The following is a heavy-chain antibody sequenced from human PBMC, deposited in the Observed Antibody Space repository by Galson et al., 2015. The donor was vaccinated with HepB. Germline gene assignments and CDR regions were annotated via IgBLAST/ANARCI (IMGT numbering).Heavy chain of an antibody. CDR3: ARVVLSGSYWYFDF. CDR1: GFTFSSFT. D-gene: IGHD1-26*01. J-gene: IGHJ4*02. Sequence: SLRLSCAASGFTFSSFTMNWVRQAPGKRLEWVSYISTTGTNIFYVDSVKGRFAVSRDNAKNSLYLQMNSLRAEDTAIYYCARVVLSGSYWYFDFWAQGTLVTVSS. V-gene: IGHV3-48*01. CDR2: ISTTGTNI.